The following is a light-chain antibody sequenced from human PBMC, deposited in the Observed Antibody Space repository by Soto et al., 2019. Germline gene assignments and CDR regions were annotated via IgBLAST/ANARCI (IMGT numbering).Light chain of an antibody. CDR3: VQGLRPPLT. CDR1: RSLLHINGQNY. V-gene: IGKV2-28*01. J-gene: IGKJ4*01. Sequence: VMTQSPLSLPVTPGEPASISCRSSRSLLHINGQNYLDWYLQKPGQSPQLLIYLGSNRASGVPDRFSGSGSGTDFTLQISSVEAEDAGVYYCVQGLRPPLTFGGGTKLEIK. CDR2: LGS.